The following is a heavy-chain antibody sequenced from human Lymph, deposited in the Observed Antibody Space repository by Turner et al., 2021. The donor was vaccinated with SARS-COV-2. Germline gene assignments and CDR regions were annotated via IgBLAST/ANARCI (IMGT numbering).Heavy chain of an antibody. CDR2: IWYDGSNK. CDR1: GFTFSSYG. J-gene: IGHJ4*02. Sequence: QVQLVESGGGVVQPGRSLRLSCAASGFTFSSYGMHWVRQAPGKGLEWVAVIWYDGSNKYYADSVKGRFTISRDNSKNTLYLQMNSLRAEDTAVYYCARDGGYSGYAYFDYWGQGTLVTVSS. CDR3: ARDGGYSGYAYFDY. D-gene: IGHD5-12*01. V-gene: IGHV3-33*01.